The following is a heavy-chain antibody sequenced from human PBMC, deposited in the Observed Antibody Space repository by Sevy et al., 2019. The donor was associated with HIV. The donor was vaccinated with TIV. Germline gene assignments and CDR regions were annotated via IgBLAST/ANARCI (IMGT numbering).Heavy chain of an antibody. D-gene: IGHD3-22*01. CDR3: ATSRRDYYNYYFDY. V-gene: IGHV3-48*03. CDR2: ISTGGGTI. J-gene: IGHJ4*01. Sequence: GGSLRLSCAASGLSFRSYELNWVRQAPGKGLQWISYISTGGGTIFYADSVKGRFTISRDNAKNSVFLQMNSLRAEDTAVYFCATSRRDYYNYYFDYWGHGALVTVSS. CDR1: GLSFRSYE.